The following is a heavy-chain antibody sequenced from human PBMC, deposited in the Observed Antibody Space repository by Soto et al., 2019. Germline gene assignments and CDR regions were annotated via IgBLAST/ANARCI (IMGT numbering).Heavy chain of an antibody. Sequence: QVQLQESGPGLVKPSETLSLTCTVSGGSISSYYWSWIRQPPGKGLEWIGYIYYSGSTNYNPSLKSLVTISVDTSKNQFSLKLSSVTAADTAVYYCARGGMDCSGGSCYFDLWGRGTLVTVSS. J-gene: IGHJ2*01. D-gene: IGHD2-15*01. CDR1: GGSISSYY. V-gene: IGHV4-59*01. CDR2: IYYSGST. CDR3: ARGGMDCSGGSCYFDL.